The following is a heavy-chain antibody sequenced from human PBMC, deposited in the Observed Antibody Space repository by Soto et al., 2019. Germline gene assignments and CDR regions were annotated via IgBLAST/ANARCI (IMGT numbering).Heavy chain of an antibody. V-gene: IGHV3-21*06. J-gene: IGHJ4*02. CDR3: ARESEDLTSNFDY. Sequence: GGSLRLSCAASGFTFSSYWVIWVRQAPGKGLEWVSSISSSTNYIYYGDSMKGRFTISRDNAKNSLYLEMNSLRAEDTAVYYCARESEDLTSNFDYWGKGTLVTVS. CDR1: GFTFSSYW. CDR2: ISSSTNYI.